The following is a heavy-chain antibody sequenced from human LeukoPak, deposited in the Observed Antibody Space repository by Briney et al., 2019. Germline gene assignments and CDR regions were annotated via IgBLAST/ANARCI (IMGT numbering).Heavy chain of an antibody. D-gene: IGHD6-19*01. J-gene: IGHJ1*01. Sequence: GGSLRLSCAASGFTFDDYGMSWVRQAPGKGLEWVSYITSSGSFIYYADSVKGRFTISRDNAKNSLYLQMNSLRDEDTAVYYCARGGSGWYEEYFQEWGQGTLLTVSS. V-gene: IGHV3-48*02. CDR2: ITSSGSFI. CDR1: GFTFDDYG. CDR3: ARGGSGWYEEYFQE.